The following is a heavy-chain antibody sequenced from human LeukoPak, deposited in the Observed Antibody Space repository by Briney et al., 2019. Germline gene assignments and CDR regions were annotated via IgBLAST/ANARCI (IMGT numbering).Heavy chain of an antibody. V-gene: IGHV3-30*18. CDR1: GFTFSSYG. CDR3: AKVPYSSSSSAFDI. CDR2: ISYDGSNK. J-gene: IGHJ3*02. D-gene: IGHD6-6*01. Sequence: GGSLRLSSAASGFTFSSYGMHWVRQAPGKGLEWVADISYDGSNKYYADSVKGRFTISRDNSKNTLYLQMNSLRAEDTAVYYCAKVPYSSSSSAFDIWGQGTMVTVSS.